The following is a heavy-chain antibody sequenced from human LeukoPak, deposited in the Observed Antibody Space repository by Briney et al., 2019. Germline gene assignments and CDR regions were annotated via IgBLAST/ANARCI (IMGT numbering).Heavy chain of an antibody. CDR2: ISSSSSYI. V-gene: IGHV3-21*01. CDR1: GFTFSSYS. Sequence: PGGSLRLSCAASGFTFSSYSMNWVRQAPGKGLEWVSSISSSSSYIYYADSVKGRLTISRDNAKNSLYLQMNSPRAEDTAVYYCARDNHPLIVVVPAAFDYWGQGTLVTVSS. CDR3: ARDNHPLIVVVPAAFDY. J-gene: IGHJ4*02. D-gene: IGHD2-2*01.